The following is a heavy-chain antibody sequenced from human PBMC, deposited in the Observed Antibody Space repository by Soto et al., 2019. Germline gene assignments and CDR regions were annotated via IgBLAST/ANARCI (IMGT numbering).Heavy chain of an antibody. Sequence: QVQLVESGGGVVQPGRSLRLSCAASGFTFSSYAMHWVRQAPGKGLEWVAVISYDGSNKYYADSVKGRFTNSRDNSKNTLYLQMNSLRAEDTAVYYCARARPLLGISDYWGQGTLVTVSS. CDR2: ISYDGSNK. CDR1: GFTFSSYA. J-gene: IGHJ4*02. D-gene: IGHD6-6*01. CDR3: ARARPLLGISDY. V-gene: IGHV3-30-3*01.